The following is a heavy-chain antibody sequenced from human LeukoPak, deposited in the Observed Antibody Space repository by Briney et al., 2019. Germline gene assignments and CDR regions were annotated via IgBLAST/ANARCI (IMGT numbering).Heavy chain of an antibody. Sequence: GRSLRLSCAASGFTFSSYGMHWVRQAPGKGLEWVAVIGYGGSNKYYADSVKGRFTISRDNSKNTLYLQINSLRAEDTAAYYCTSSTTRGTPRFFDFWGQGTLVIVSS. V-gene: IGHV3-33*01. J-gene: IGHJ4*02. CDR3: TSSTTRGTPRFFDF. D-gene: IGHD1-26*01. CDR1: GFTFSSYG. CDR2: IGYGGSNK.